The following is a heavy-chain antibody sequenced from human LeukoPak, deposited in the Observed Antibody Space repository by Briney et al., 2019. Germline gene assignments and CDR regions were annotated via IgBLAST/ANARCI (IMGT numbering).Heavy chain of an antibody. CDR3: ARHSQLVVPSVILRYNWFDP. V-gene: IGHV4-59*08. CDR1: GGAISSYF. J-gene: IGHJ5*02. Sequence: PSETLSLTCIFSGGAISSYFWSWIRQPPGKGLEWMGYIYYNGSTNSNPSLKSRVTISVDMSKKQFSLKLSSVSAADTAVYYCARHSQLVVPSVILRYNWFDPWGEGTLVTVSS. D-gene: IGHD2-2*01. CDR2: IYYNGST.